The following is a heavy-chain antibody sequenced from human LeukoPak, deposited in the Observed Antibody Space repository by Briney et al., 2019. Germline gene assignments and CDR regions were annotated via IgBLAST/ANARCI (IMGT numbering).Heavy chain of an antibody. CDR1: GDTFNTYV. V-gene: IGHV1-18*01. J-gene: IGHJ5*02. CDR2: ISVYNGNT. Sequence: ASVKVSCKASGDTFNTYVISWVPQAPGQALEWMGWISVYNGNTNYAQKLQGRVTMTTDTSTSTAYMELRSLRSDDTAVYYCARAPFEWEILSNWFDPWGQGTLVTVSS. D-gene: IGHD1-26*01. CDR3: ARAPFEWEILSNWFDP.